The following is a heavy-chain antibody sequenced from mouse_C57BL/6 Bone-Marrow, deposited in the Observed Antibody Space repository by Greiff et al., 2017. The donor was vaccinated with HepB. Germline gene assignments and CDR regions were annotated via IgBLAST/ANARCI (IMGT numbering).Heavy chain of an antibody. CDR1: GYTFTDYY. CDR2: IFPGSGST. D-gene: IGHD1-1*01. J-gene: IGHJ3*01. V-gene: IGHV1-75*01. CDR3: ARPFITTVAPGFAY. Sequence: QVQLQQSGPELVKPGASVKISCKASGYTFTDYYINWVKQRPGQGLEWIGWIFPGSGSTYYNEKFKGKATLTVDKPSSTAYMLLSSLTSEDSAVYFCARPFITTVAPGFAYWGQGTLVTVSA.